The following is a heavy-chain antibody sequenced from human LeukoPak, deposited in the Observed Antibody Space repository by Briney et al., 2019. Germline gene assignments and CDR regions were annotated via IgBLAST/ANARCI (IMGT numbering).Heavy chain of an antibody. J-gene: IGHJ4*02. Sequence: ASVKVSCKASGYTFTSYCMHWVRQAPGQGLEWMGIINPSGGSTSYAQKFQGRVTMTRDTSTSTVYMELSSLRSEDTAVYYCARSGAGYSYGYISALNYYFDYWGQGTLVTVSS. CDR3: ARSGAGYSYGYISALNYYFDY. CDR1: GYTFTSYC. D-gene: IGHD5-18*01. V-gene: IGHV1-46*01. CDR2: INPSGGST.